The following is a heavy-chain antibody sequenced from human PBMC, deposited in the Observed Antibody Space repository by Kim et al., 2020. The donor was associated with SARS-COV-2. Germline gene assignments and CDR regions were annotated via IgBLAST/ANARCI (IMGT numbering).Heavy chain of an antibody. J-gene: IGHJ4*02. V-gene: IGHV4-59*01. Sequence: TNNTPTLNSRVTISVDTSKNQFSLKLSAVTAADTAVYYWAREGRPNAIDYWGQGTLVTVAS. CDR2: T. CDR3: AREGRPNAIDY.